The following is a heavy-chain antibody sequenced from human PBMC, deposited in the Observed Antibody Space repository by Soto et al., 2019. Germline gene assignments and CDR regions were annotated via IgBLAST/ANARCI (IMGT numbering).Heavy chain of an antibody. CDR2: IYHSGST. V-gene: IGHV4-30-2*01. CDR1: GGSISSGGYS. J-gene: IGHJ1*01. CDR3: ATATGSENSQH. Sequence: PSETLSLTCAVSGGSISSGGYSWNWIRQPPGKGLEWIGYIYHSGSTLYNPSLKSRVTISVDKSKNQFSLKLSSVTAADTAVYYCATATGSENSQHWGQGTLVTVSS. D-gene: IGHD5-12*01.